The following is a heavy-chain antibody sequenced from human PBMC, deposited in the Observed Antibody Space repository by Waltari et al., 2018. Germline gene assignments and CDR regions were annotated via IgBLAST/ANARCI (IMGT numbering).Heavy chain of an antibody. V-gene: IGHV4-59*08. CDR1: GGSISPYF. D-gene: IGHD3-22*01. J-gene: IGHJ4*02. CDR2: IDDSGRT. Sequence: QVQLQESGPGLVKPSETLSLTCAVSGGSISPYFWNWIRQSPGKGLEWIGYIDDSGRTNYNPSLKSRVTISLDTSKNQFSLKLSSVTAADTAMYYCARALNYYDASGFFSLPFDNWGQGTLVTVSS. CDR3: ARALNYYDASGFFSLPFDN.